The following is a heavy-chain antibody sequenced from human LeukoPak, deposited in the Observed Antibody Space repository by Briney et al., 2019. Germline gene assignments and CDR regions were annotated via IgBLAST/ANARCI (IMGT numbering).Heavy chain of an antibody. V-gene: IGHV4-39*06. D-gene: IGHD7-27*01. J-gene: IGHJ3*02. CDR2: IYYTGSA. Sequence: AETLSLTCTVSGVSISSRTYYWGWIRQPPGKGLEWIGCIYYTGSAFYTPSLKSRLTIPVDTSKNQFPRKLSSGTAADAAVYFCAREWTTGGAVDIWGQETMVTASS. CDR3: AREWTTGGAVDI. CDR1: GVSISSRTYY.